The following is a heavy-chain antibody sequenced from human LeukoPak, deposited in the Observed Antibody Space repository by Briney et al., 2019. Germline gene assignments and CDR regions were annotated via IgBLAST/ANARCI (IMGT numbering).Heavy chain of an antibody. D-gene: IGHD6-19*01. CDR2: ISYDGSNK. Sequence: GGSLRLSCAASGFTFSSYAMHWVRQAPGKGLEWVAVISYDGSNKYYADSVKGRFTISRDNSKNTLYLQMNSLRAEDTAVYYCARASIAVAGHFDYWGQGTLVTVSS. V-gene: IGHV3-30*04. CDR3: ARASIAVAGHFDY. CDR1: GFTFSSYA. J-gene: IGHJ4*02.